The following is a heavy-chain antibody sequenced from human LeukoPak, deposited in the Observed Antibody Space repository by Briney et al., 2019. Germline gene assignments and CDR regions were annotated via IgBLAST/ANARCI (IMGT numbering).Heavy chain of an antibody. CDR2: INPNSGGT. J-gene: IGHJ4*02. V-gene: IGHV1-2*02. CDR3: ARTEPMVRGAADY. D-gene: IGHD3-10*01. CDR1: GYTFTGYY. Sequence: ASVKVSCKASGYTFTGYYMHWVRQAPGQGLEWMGWINPNSGGTNYAQKFQGRVTMTRDTSTSTAYMELRSLRSDDTAVYYCARTEPMVRGAADYWGQGTLVTVSS.